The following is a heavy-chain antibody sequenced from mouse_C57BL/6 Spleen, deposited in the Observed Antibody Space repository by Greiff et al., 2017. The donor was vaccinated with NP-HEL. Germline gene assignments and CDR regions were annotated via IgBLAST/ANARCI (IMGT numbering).Heavy chain of an antibody. CDR3: ARWNYGYDGYYAMDY. CDR1: GFTFSDYG. J-gene: IGHJ4*01. CDR2: ISSGSSTI. Sequence: EVQGVESGGGLVKPGGSLKLSCAASGFTFSDYGMHWVRQAPEKGLEWVAYISSGSSTIYYADTVKGRFTISRDNAKNTLFLQMTSLRSEDTAMYYCARWNYGYDGYYAMDYWGQGTSVTVSS. V-gene: IGHV5-17*01. D-gene: IGHD2-2*01.